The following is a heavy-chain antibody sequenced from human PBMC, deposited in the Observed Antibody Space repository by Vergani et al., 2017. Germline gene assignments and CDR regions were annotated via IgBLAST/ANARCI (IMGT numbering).Heavy chain of an antibody. CDR2: IYYSGST. CDR1: GGSISSSSYY. J-gene: IGHJ4*02. CDR3: ASSSIAAAGIDY. Sequence: QLQLQESGPGLVKPSETLSLTCTVSGGSISSSSYYWGWIRQPPGKGLEWIGSIYYSGSTYYNPSLKSRVTISVDTPKNQFSLKLSSVTAADTAVYYCASSSIAAAGIDYWGQGTLVTVSS. V-gene: IGHV4-39*07. D-gene: IGHD6-13*01.